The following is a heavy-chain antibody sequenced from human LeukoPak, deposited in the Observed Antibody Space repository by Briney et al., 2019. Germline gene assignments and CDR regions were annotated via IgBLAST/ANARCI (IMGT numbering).Heavy chain of an antibody. CDR2: INAGNGNT. J-gene: IGHJ1*01. CDR3: ARSYCSSTSCYLYFQH. Sequence: GASVKVSYKASGYTFTSYAMHWVRQAPGQRLEWMGWINAGNGNTKYSQKFQGRVTITRDTSASTAYMELSSLRSEDTAVYYCARSYCSSTSCYLYFQHWGQGTLVTVSS. V-gene: IGHV1-3*01. CDR1: GYTFTSYA. D-gene: IGHD2-2*01.